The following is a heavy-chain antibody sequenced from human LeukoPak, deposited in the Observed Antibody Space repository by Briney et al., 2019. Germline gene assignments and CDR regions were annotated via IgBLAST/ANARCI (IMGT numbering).Heavy chain of an antibody. Sequence: GGSLRLSCAASGFTFSDYYMSWIRQAPGRGLEWVSYISSSGSTIYYADSVKGRFTISRDNAKNSLYLQMNSLRAEDTAVYYCARDRGIVAVTADYWGQGTLVTVSS. J-gene: IGHJ4*02. CDR1: GFTFSDYY. V-gene: IGHV3-11*04. CDR3: ARDRGIVAVTADY. D-gene: IGHD3-22*01. CDR2: ISSSGSTI.